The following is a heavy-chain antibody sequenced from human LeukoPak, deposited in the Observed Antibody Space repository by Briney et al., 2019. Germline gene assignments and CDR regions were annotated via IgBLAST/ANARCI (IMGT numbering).Heavy chain of an antibody. CDR1: GGSVCFYY. V-gene: IGHV4-59*08. D-gene: IGHD2-2*01. Sequence: SETLSLMRSVSGGSVCFYYWSWLLHAPGEGLVWIGNISYTGGTDYNPSLKSRVTMSVDTSKNQFSLDLTSVTAADTAVYYCARHGPLECTRTSCSFDYWGQGTLVTVSS. CDR2: ISYTGGT. J-gene: IGHJ4*02. CDR3: ARHGPLECTRTSCSFDY.